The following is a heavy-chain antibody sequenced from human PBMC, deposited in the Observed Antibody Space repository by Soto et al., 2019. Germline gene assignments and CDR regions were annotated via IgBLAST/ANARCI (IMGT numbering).Heavy chain of an antibody. CDR2: IWYDGSNK. CDR3: AREGYSSSWYAGGDYYYYYMDG. D-gene: IGHD6-13*01. J-gene: IGHJ6*03. CDR1: GFTFSSYG. V-gene: IGHV3-33*01. Sequence: QVQLVESGGGVVQPGRSLRLSCAASGFTFSSYGMHWVRQAPGKGLEWVAVIWYDGSNKYYADSVKGRFTISRDNSKNTLYLQMNSLRAEDTAVYYCAREGYSSSWYAGGDYYYYYMDGWGKGTTVTVSS.